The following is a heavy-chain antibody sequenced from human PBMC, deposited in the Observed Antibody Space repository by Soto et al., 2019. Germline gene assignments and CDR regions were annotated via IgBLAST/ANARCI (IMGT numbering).Heavy chain of an antibody. CDR3: ARARIAARLTEFDY. D-gene: IGHD6-6*01. CDR2: IYYSGST. J-gene: IGHJ4*02. Sequence: PSETLSLTCTVSGGSISSYHWSWIRQPPGKGLEWIGYIYYSGSTNYNPSLKSRVTISVDTSKNQFSLKLSSVTAADTAVYYCARARIAARLTEFDYWGQGTLVTVSS. V-gene: IGHV4-59*01. CDR1: GGSISSYH.